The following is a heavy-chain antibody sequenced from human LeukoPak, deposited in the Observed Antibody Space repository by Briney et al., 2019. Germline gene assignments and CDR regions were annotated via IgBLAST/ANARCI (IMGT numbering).Heavy chain of an antibody. Sequence: PAGSLRFSCAASGFTFSSFGMHWLRQAPGKGLEGVAFIRFDGSNKYYADSVKSRFTISRDNSKNTLYLQMDSLRAEDTAVYYCAREGALTVTKDAFDIWGQGTMVTVSS. J-gene: IGHJ3*02. CDR2: IRFDGSNK. D-gene: IGHD4-17*01. CDR3: AREGALTVTKDAFDI. V-gene: IGHV3-30*02. CDR1: GFTFSSFG.